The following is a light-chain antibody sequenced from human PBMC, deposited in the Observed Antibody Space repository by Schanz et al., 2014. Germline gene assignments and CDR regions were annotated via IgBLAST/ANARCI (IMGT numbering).Light chain of an antibody. CDR1: QSVSSY. CDR3: QQRTNWPALT. Sequence: EIVLTQSPATLSLSPGERATLSCRASQSVSSYLAWYQHKPGQAPRLLMYDASNRATGIPARFNGSGSGTDFTLTISSLEPEDFAVYYCQQRTNWPALTFGGGTNVEIK. CDR2: DAS. V-gene: IGKV3-11*01. J-gene: IGKJ4*01.